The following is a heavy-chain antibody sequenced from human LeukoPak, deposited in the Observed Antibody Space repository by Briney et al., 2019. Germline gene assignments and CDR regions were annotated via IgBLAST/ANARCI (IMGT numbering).Heavy chain of an antibody. V-gene: IGHV4-39*01. J-gene: IGHJ4*02. CDR3: ARHAYSSGWYFDY. CDR2: IYYTGGT. D-gene: IGHD6-19*01. Sequence: PSETLSLTCVVSGGSIISTNYYWLWIRQPPGKGLEWIGSIYYTGGTYYNPSLKSRVTIAADSSKNEVSLEMSYVTAADTAVYYCARHAYSSGWYFDYWGQGTLVTVSS. CDR1: GGSIISTNYY.